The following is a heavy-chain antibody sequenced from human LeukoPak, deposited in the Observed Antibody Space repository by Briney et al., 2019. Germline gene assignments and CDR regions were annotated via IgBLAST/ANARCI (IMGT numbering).Heavy chain of an antibody. V-gene: IGHV1-46*01. CDR3: ARVHEAVAGRRGAFDI. D-gene: IGHD6-19*01. CDR2: INPSGGST. J-gene: IGHJ3*02. Sequence: ASVKVSCKASGYTFTSYDINWVRQATGQGLEWMGIINPSGGSTSYAQKFQGRVTMTRDTSTSTVYMELSSLRSEDTAVYYCARVHEAVAGRRGAFDIWGQGTMVTVSS. CDR1: GYTFTSYD.